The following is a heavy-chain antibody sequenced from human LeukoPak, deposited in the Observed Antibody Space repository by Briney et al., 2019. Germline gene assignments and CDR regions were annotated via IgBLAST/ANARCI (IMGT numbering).Heavy chain of an antibody. CDR2: IYYSGGT. D-gene: IGHD5-12*01. Sequence: SETLSLTCTVSGGSISSSSYYWGWIRQPPGKGLEWIGSIYYSGGTYYNPSLKSRVTISVDTSKNQVSLKLRSVTAADTAVYYCARTTEGYAGGPGYSYYYYMDVWGKGTTVTISS. CDR1: GGSISSSSYY. CDR3: ARTTEGYAGGPGYSYYYYMDV. V-gene: IGHV4-39*07. J-gene: IGHJ6*03.